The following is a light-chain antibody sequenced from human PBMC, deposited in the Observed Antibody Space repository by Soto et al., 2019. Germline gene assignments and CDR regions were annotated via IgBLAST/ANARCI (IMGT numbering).Light chain of an antibody. J-gene: IGKJ5*01. CDR2: DAS. CDR1: QSVSSY. CDR3: QQRSNWPIT. Sequence: EIVLPQSPATLSLSPGESATLFCRASQSVSSYVAWYQQKPGQAPRFLIYDASNRATGIPARFSGSGSGTDFTLTISSLEPEEFAVYYCQQRSNWPITFGQGTRLEIK. V-gene: IGKV3-11*01.